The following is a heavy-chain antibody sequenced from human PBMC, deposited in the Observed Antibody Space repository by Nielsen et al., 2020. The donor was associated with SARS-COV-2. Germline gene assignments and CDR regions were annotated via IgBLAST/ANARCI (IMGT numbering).Heavy chain of an antibody. CDR1: GYTYTEYA. Sequence: ASVKVSCKASGYTYTEYAIHWVRQDAGQRLEWMGWINSDSGNTKYSQKFRGRVTITRDTSASTAYMELSGLSSEDTAVYYCARSRGCSATSCFFDYWGQGALVTVSS. V-gene: IGHV1-3*04. CDR2: INSDSGNT. D-gene: IGHD2-2*01. J-gene: IGHJ4*02. CDR3: ARSRGCSATSCFFDY.